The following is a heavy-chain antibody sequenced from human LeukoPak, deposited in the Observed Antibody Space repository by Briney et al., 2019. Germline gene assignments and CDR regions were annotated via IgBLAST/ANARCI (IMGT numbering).Heavy chain of an antibody. J-gene: IGHJ4*02. Sequence: ASVKVSCKASGYTFTGYYMHWVRQAPGQGLEWMGWINPNSGGTNYAQKFQGWVTMTRDTSISTAYMELSRLRSDDTAVYYCAREMKNPITISLGYFDYWGQGTLVTVSS. CDR2: INPNSGGT. CDR3: AREMKNPITISLGYFDY. D-gene: IGHD3-9*01. CDR1: GYTFTGYY. V-gene: IGHV1-2*04.